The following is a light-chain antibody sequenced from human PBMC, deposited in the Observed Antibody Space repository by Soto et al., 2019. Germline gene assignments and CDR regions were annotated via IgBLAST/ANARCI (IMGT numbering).Light chain of an antibody. V-gene: IGLV2-14*01. CDR2: EVS. CDR1: SSDIGTYNY. CDR3: NSYTSSSTLYV. Sequence: QSALTQPASVSASPGQSITISCTGTSSDIGTYNYVSWYQQHPGKAPKLMLYEVSNRPSGVSNRFFDSKSGNTASLTISGLQAEDEADYFCNSYTSSSTLYVFGTGTKLTVL. J-gene: IGLJ1*01.